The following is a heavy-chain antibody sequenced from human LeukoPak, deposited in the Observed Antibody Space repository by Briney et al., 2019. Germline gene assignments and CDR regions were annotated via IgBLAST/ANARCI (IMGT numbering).Heavy chain of an antibody. CDR2: IYRGGST. V-gene: IGHV3-53*01. D-gene: IGHD4-17*01. CDR1: RFTFSNYA. J-gene: IGHJ4*02. CDR3: AQPPHLRDYLKD. Sequence: VGCLRLSCGASRFTFSNYAMSWVRQAPGKGLEWVSVIYRGGSTYYAAPVKGRFTISRDNSKKTLYLQMHSLRAEDTAVYYCAQPPHLRDYLKDWGQGNLVTVSS.